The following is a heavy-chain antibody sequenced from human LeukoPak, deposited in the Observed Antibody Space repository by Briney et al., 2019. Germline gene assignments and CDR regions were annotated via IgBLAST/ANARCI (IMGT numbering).Heavy chain of an antibody. CDR1: GGTFSSDA. Sequence: SVKVSCKASGGTFSSDAITWVRQAPGQGLEWMGRIIPIVDIANYAQKFQGRVTITTDESTSTAYMELSSLRSEDTAVYYCARDRHSFGLDYWGQGTLVTVSS. V-gene: IGHV1-69*04. CDR3: ARDRHSFGLDY. CDR2: IIPIVDIA. J-gene: IGHJ4*02. D-gene: IGHD2/OR15-2a*01.